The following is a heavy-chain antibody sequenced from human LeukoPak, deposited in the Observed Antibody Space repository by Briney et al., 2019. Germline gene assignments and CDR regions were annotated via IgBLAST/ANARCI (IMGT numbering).Heavy chain of an antibody. D-gene: IGHD7-27*01. Sequence: NPGGSLRLSCAASGFTFSSYAMSWVRQAPGKGLEWVSSISSSSSYIYYADSVKGRFTISRDNAKNSLYLQMNSLRAEDTAVYYCARDLGIRAFDYWGQGTLVTVSS. J-gene: IGHJ4*02. CDR3: ARDLGIRAFDY. V-gene: IGHV3-21*01. CDR2: ISSSSSYI. CDR1: GFTFSSYA.